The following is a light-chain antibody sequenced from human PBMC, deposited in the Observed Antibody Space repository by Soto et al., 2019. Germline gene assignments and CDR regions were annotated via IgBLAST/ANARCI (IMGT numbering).Light chain of an antibody. J-gene: IGKJ5*01. CDR3: QQRSNWPPT. V-gene: IGKV3-11*01. CDR1: QSVSSY. Sequence: EIVFTQSPPTLWLCPLEIASLSCRASQSVSSYLAWYQQKPGQAPRLLIYDASNRATGIPARFSGSGSGTDFTLTISSLEPEDFAVYYCQQRSNWPPTFGQGTRLEI. CDR2: DAS.